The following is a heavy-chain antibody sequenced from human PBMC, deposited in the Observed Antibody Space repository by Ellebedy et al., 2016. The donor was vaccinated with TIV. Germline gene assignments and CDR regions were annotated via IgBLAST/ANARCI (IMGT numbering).Heavy chain of an antibody. J-gene: IGHJ4*02. CDR1: RGTFSDYA. CDR2: IIPLFGTS. D-gene: IGHD3-16*02. V-gene: IGHV1-69*13. CDR3: ARARSLIVTTPLDN. Sequence: SVKVSXKSSRGTFSDYAITWMRQAPGQGLEWMGGIIPLFGTSNYAQKFQDRVTITADESTTTAYMEMSSLRSDDTAVYYCARARSLIVTTPLDNWGQGTLVTVSS.